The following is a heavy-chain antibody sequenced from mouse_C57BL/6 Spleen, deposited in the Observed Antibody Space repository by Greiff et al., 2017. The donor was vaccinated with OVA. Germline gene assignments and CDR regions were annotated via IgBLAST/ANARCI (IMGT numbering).Heavy chain of an antibody. D-gene: IGHD2-2*01. CDR3: ARKYGYSGYYAMDY. CDR2: IYPGGGYT. J-gene: IGHJ4*01. Sequence: VQLQQSGAELVRPGTSVKLSCKASGYTFTNYWIGWVKQRPGHGLEWIGDIYPGGGYTNYNEKFKGKATLTADKSSSTAYMQFSSLTSENSAIDYCARKYGYSGYYAMDYWGQGTSVTVSS. CDR1: GYTFTNYW. V-gene: IGHV1-63*01.